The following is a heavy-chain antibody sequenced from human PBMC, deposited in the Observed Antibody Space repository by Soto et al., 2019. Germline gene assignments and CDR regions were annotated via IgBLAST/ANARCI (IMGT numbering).Heavy chain of an antibody. J-gene: IGHJ4*02. V-gene: IGHV3-30-3*01. CDR2: ISYDGTNK. CDR1: GFSFSISP. D-gene: IGHD7-27*01. Sequence: RLSCAASGFSFSISPMHWVRQAPGKGPEWVALISYDGTNKFYADSVKGRFTISRDNSKSTLYLQVDSLRPEDAAVYYCARDPKTSGGQHWAFTYFDSWGQGTLVSVSS. CDR3: ARDPKTSGGQHWAFTYFDS.